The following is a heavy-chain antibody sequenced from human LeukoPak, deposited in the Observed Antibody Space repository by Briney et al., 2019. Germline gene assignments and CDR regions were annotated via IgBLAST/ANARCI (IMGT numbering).Heavy chain of an antibody. D-gene: IGHD3-16*01. CDR1: GFTFSNSA. CDR3: AREGASKISHAFDI. J-gene: IGHJ3*02. Sequence: GGSLRPSCAASGFTFSNSAMSWVRRAPGKGLEWVSTLSGSGITTYYADSVKGRFTISRDNAKNSLYLQMNSLRAEDTAVYYCAREGASKISHAFDIWGQGTMVTVSS. V-gene: IGHV3-48*04. CDR2: LSGSGITT.